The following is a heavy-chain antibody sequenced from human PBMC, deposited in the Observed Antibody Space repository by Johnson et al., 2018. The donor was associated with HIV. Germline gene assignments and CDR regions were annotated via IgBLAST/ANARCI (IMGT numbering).Heavy chain of an antibody. V-gene: IGHV3-11*04. CDR1: GFTFSDYY. CDR3: VCLRAWTFDI. D-gene: IGHD3-10*01. J-gene: IGHJ3*02. Sequence: QVQLVESGGGLVKPGGSLRLSCVASGFTFSDYYMTWVRQAPGKGLEWVSYISSSGSTIYSADSVKGRFTISRDNAKNSLYLQMNSLRAEDTAVYYCVCLRAWTFDIWGQGTMVTVSS. CDR2: ISSSGSTI.